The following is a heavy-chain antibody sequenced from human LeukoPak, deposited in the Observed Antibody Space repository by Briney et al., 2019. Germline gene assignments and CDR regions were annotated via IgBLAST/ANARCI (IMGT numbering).Heavy chain of an antibody. CDR1: GYTFTRYG. D-gene: IGHD1-1*01. J-gene: IGHJ4*02. V-gene: IGHV1-18*01. CDR2: ISAYTGNT. CDR3: AREVTVAGNEPYY. Sequence: SSVKVSCKASGYTFTRYGISWVRQAPGQGLGWMGWISAYTGNTNNARKLQGRVTMTTATSRSTAYMELRSLRSNDTAVYYCAREVTVAGNEPYYWGQGTLVTVSS.